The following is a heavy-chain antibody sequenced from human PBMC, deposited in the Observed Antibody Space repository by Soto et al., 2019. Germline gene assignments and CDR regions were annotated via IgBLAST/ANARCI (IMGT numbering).Heavy chain of an antibody. D-gene: IGHD4-17*01. CDR1: GFTFSSYG. CDR3: ARDDYGDSFFDY. CDR2: IWYDGSNK. V-gene: IGHV3-33*01. J-gene: IGHJ4*02. Sequence: GGSLRLSCAGSGFTFSSYGMDWVRQAPGKGLEWVAVIWYDGSNKYYADSVKGRFTISRDNSKNTLYLQMNSLRAEDTAVYYCARDDYGDSFFDYWGQGTLVTVSS.